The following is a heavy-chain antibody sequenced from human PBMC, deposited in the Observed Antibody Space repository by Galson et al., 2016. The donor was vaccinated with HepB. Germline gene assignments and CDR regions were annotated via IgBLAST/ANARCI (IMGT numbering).Heavy chain of an antibody. J-gene: IGHJ4*02. CDR2: ISSSSSYI. V-gene: IGHV3-21*01. Sequence: SLRLSCAASGFIFSDYGMNWVRQAPGKGLEWVSSISSSSSYIYYADSVKGRFTISRDNAKNSLHLQMNSLRAEDTAVYYCARITYDSSGYYHDSWGQGTLVTVSS. D-gene: IGHD3-22*01. CDR1: GFIFSDYG. CDR3: ARITYDSSGYYHDS.